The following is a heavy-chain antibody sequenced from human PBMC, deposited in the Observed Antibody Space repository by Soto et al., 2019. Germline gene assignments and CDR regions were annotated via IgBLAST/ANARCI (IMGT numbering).Heavy chain of an antibody. V-gene: IGHV4-39*01. Sequence: SETLSLTCTVSGGSISSSSYYWGWIRQPPGKGLEWIGSIYYSGSTYYNPSLKSRVTISVDTSKNQFSLKLSSVTAADTAVYYCARGQQWPFYYFDYWGQGTLVTVS. CDR1: GGSISSSSYY. D-gene: IGHD6-19*01. CDR2: IYYSGST. CDR3: ARGQQWPFYYFDY. J-gene: IGHJ4*02.